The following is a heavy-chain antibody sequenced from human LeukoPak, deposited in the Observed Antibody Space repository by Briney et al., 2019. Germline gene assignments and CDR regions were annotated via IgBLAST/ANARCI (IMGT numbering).Heavy chain of an antibody. J-gene: IGHJ4*02. CDR1: GGTFSSYA. D-gene: IGHD4-17*01. V-gene: IGHV1-69*05. CDR2: IIPIFGTA. Sequence: ASVKVSCKASGGTFSSYAISWVRQAPGQGLEWMGGIIPIFGTANYAQKFQGRVTITRDTSASTAYMELSSLRSEDTAVYYCARSATVTTYYFDYWGQGTLVTVSS. CDR3: ARSATVTTYYFDY.